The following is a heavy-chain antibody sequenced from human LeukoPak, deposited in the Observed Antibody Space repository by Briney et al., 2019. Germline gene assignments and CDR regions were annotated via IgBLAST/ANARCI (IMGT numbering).Heavy chain of an antibody. J-gene: IGHJ3*02. V-gene: IGHV3-23*01. D-gene: IGHD1-26*01. CDR3: AKDGEGIVGATAFDI. CDR1: GFTFSSYA. CDR2: ISGSGGST. Sequence: GGSLRLSCAASGFTFSSYAIRWVRHAPGGGLGWVSAISGSGGSTYYADSVKGRFTISRDNSKNTLYLQMNSLRAEDTAVDYCAKDGEGIVGATAFDIWGQGTMVTVSS.